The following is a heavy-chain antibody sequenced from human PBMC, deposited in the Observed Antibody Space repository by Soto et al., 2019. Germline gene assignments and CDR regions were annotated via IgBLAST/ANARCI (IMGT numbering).Heavy chain of an antibody. CDR3: VALAARYYYGMDV. J-gene: IGHJ6*02. V-gene: IGHV3-64D*06. CDR1: GFTFSSYA. D-gene: IGHD6-6*01. Sequence: PGGSLRLSCSASGFTFSSYALHWVRQAPGKGLEYVSAISSNGGSTYYADSVKGRFTISRDNSKNTLYRQMSSLRAEDTAVYYCVALAARYYYGMDVWGQGTTVTVSS. CDR2: ISSNGGST.